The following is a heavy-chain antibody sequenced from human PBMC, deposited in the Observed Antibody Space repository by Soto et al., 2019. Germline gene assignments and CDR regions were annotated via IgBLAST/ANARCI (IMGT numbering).Heavy chain of an antibody. CDR3: ARLEDGGY. Sequence: QVQLVESGGGVVQPGRSLRLSSAASGFTFISYGRHGVRQAPGKGLEWVAVIWYDGSNKYYADSVKGRFTISRDNSKNTLYLQMKSLRAADTAVYYCARLEDGGYWGQGTLVTVSS. J-gene: IGHJ4*02. CDR2: IWYDGSNK. V-gene: IGHV3-33*01. CDR1: GFTFISYG. D-gene: IGHD3-10*01.